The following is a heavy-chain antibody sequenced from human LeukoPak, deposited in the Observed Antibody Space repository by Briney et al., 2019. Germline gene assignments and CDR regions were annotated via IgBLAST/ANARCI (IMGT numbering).Heavy chain of an antibody. V-gene: IGHV3-7*01. CDR2: IKQDGSEK. CDR3: ARVGAMVRGVIYHWYFDL. Sequence: GRSMRLSCAASGFTFSSYWMSWVSQAPGKGLEWVANIKQDGSEKYYVDSVKGRFTISRDNAKNSLYLQVDSLRAEDTAVYYCARVGAMVRGVIYHWYFDLWGRGTLVTVSS. D-gene: IGHD3-10*01. CDR1: GFTFSSYW. J-gene: IGHJ2*01.